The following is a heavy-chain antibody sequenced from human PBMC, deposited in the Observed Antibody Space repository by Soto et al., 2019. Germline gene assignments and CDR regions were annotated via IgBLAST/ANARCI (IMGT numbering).Heavy chain of an antibody. J-gene: IGHJ6*02. Sequence: SVKVSCKASGYTFTSYGIHWVRQAPGQRLEWMGGIIPIFGTANYAQKFQGRVTITADESTSTAYMELSSLRSEDTAVYYCAARELRVVAGYYYYGMDVWGQGTTVTV. V-gene: IGHV1-69*13. CDR3: AARELRVVAGYYYYGMDV. D-gene: IGHD2-15*01. CDR2: IIPIFGTA. CDR1: GYTFTSYG.